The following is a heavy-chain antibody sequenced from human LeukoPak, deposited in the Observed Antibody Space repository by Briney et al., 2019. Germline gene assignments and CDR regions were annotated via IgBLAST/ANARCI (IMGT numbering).Heavy chain of an antibody. J-gene: IGHJ4*02. CDR1: GFTFSSYS. D-gene: IGHD6-19*01. V-gene: IGHV3-21*01. Sequence: GGSLRLSCAASGFTFSSYSMNWVRQAPGKWLEWVSSISSSSSYIYYADSVKGRFTISRDNAKNSLYLQMNSLRAEDTAVYYCATGVRGYNSALDYWGQGTLVTVSP. CDR3: ATGVRGYNSALDY. CDR2: ISSSSSYI.